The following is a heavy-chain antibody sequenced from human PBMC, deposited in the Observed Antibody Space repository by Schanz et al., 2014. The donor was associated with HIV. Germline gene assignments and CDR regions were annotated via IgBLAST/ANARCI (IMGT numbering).Heavy chain of an antibody. CDR1: GYSFTSYD. J-gene: IGHJ5*02. V-gene: IGHV1-8*02. CDR3: ARGRRDVSMIVLYWLDP. D-gene: IGHD3-22*01. CDR2: VNPKSGNT. Sequence: QVQLVQSGAEVQKPGASVKVSCKASGYSFTSYDINWVRQATGQGLEWMGWVNPKSGNTGYAQKFRGRVTMTRNTSTGTAYMELSSLRSDDTAVYYCARGRRDVSMIVLYWLDPWGQGTLVTVSS.